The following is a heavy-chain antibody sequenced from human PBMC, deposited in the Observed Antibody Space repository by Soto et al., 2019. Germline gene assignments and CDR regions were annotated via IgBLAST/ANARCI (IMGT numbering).Heavy chain of an antibody. D-gene: IGHD6-13*01. Sequence: PGGSLRLSCAASGFTFSSYAMHWVRQAPGKGLEWVAVISYDGSNKYYAGSVKGRFTISRDNSKNTLYLQMNSLRAEDTAVYYCARDGIAAAGYYYYGMDVWGQGTTVTVSS. CDR1: GFTFSSYA. CDR3: ARDGIAAAGYYYYGMDV. V-gene: IGHV3-30-3*01. J-gene: IGHJ6*02. CDR2: ISYDGSNK.